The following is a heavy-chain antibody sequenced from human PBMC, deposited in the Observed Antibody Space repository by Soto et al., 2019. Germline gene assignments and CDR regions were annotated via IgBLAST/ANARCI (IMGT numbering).Heavy chain of an antibody. CDR1: GFTFSTYH. V-gene: IGHV3-30*18. CDR2: ISYDGSNK. D-gene: IGHD3-22*01. J-gene: IGHJ3*02. Sequence: GGSLRLSCAASGFTFSTYHMNWVRQAPGKGLEWVAVISYDGSNKYYADSVKGRFTISRDNSKNTLYLQMNSLRAEDTAVYYCAKPLSYYYDSSGFKRAFDIWGQGTMVTVSS. CDR3: AKPLSYYYDSSGFKRAFDI.